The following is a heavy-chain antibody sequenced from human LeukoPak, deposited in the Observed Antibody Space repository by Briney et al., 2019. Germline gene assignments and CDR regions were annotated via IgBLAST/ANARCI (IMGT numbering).Heavy chain of an antibody. D-gene: IGHD2-15*01. CDR3: AKGHCSSSSCFPNYYYYMDV. V-gene: IGHV3-9*01. CDR1: GFTFDEYA. Sequence: GGSLRLSCAGSGFTFDEYAMHWVRQAPGKGLEWVSGIRWNSGSIAYADSVKGRFTISRDNAKNLLFLQMGSLRAADTALYYCAKGHCSSSSCFPNYYYYMDVWGKGTTVTVSS. J-gene: IGHJ6*03. CDR2: IRWNSGSI.